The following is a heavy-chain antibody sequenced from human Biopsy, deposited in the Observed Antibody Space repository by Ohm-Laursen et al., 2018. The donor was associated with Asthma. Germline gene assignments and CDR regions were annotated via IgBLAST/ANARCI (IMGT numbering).Heavy chain of an antibody. CDR3: ASPSSSREILYYYYNMDI. Sequence: SVKVSCKASGYTFGNYAISWVRQAPGLGLEWMGGISPVFGSTNIAQKFQGRVTISADIFTKTAYLEVSSLRSDDTAVYYCASPSSSREILYYYYNMDIWGQGTTVTV. J-gene: IGHJ6*02. D-gene: IGHD6-13*01. CDR1: GYTFGNYA. V-gene: IGHV1-69*06. CDR2: ISPVFGST.